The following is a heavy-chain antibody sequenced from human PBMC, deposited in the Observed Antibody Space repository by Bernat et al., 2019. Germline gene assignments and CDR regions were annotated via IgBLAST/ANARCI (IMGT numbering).Heavy chain of an antibody. Sequence: SCAASGFTFSTYVMHWVRQAPGKGLELVAVIWYDGSNRYYADSVKGRVTISRDNSKNTVYLQMNSLRAEDTAVYYCARLDGDYGSFDYWGQGNLV. CDR3: ARLDGDYGSFDY. D-gene: IGHD2-21*01. CDR1: GFTFSTYV. J-gene: IGHJ4*02. CDR2: IWYDGSNR. V-gene: IGHV3-33*01.